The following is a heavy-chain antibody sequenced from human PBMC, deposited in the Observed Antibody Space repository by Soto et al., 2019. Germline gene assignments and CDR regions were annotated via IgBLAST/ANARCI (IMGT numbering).Heavy chain of an antibody. D-gene: IGHD2-8*01. J-gene: IGHJ4*02. CDR2: IWYDGSNK. CDR3: ARGLNGLFYGLSEHDY. V-gene: IGHV3-33*01. Sequence: QVQLVESGGGVVQPGRSLRLSCAASGFTFSTYDMHWVRQAPGKGLEWVAVIWYDGSNKYYADSVKGRFTISRDNSKNTLYLQMNSLRAEDTAVYYCARGLNGLFYGLSEHDYWGQGTLVTVSS. CDR1: GFTFSTYD.